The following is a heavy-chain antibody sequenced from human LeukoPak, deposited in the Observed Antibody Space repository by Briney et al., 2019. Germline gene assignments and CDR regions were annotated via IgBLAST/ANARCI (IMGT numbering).Heavy chain of an antibody. D-gene: IGHD6-19*01. V-gene: IGHV3-53*01. Sequence: PGGSLSLSCAASGFTVSSNYMSWVRPAPGKGLEWVSVIYSGGSTFYADAVKGRFTLSTDNSKNTLYLQMNSLRAEDTAVYYCARDGVAGLAYWGQGTLVTASS. CDR3: ARDGVAGLAY. CDR1: GFTVSSNY. J-gene: IGHJ4*02. CDR2: IYSGGST.